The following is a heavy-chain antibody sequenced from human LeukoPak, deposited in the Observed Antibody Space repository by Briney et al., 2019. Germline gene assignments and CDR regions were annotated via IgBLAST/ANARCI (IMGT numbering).Heavy chain of an antibody. Sequence: AGSLRLSCAASGFTFSSYAMSWVRQAPGKGLEWVSAISGSGGSTYYADSVKGRFTISRDNSKNTLYLQMNSLRAEDTAVYYCAKDPTADDYGDYWGQGTLVTVSS. J-gene: IGHJ4*02. CDR2: ISGSGGST. V-gene: IGHV3-23*01. CDR1: GFTFSSYA. CDR3: AKDPTADDYGDY.